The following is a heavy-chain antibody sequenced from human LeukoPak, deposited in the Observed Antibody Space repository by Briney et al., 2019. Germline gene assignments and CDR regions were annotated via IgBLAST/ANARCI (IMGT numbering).Heavy chain of an antibody. V-gene: IGHV3-21*06. CDR2: INSGGTTT. CDR1: GFAFSTYT. CDR3: LRGDSRDF. D-gene: IGHD3-22*01. J-gene: IGHJ4*02. Sequence: PGGSLRLSCAACGFAFSTYTMNWARQAPGKGLEWVASINSGGTTTHYADSVKGRFTISRGNAQNVLYLQMNGLRVDDAAVYYCLRGDSRDFWGQGTLVTVSS.